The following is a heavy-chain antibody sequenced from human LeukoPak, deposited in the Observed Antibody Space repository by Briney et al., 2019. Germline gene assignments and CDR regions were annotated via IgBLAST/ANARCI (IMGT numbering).Heavy chain of an antibody. Sequence: SETLSLTCAVYGGSFSGYYWSWIRQPPGKGLGWIGYIYYSGSTNYNPSLKSRVTISVDTSKNQFSLKLSSVTAADTAVYYCARRGSGWYENYFDYWGQGTLVTVSS. J-gene: IGHJ4*02. D-gene: IGHD6-19*01. CDR1: GGSFSGYY. CDR3: ARRGSGWYENYFDY. CDR2: IYYSGST. V-gene: IGHV4-59*08.